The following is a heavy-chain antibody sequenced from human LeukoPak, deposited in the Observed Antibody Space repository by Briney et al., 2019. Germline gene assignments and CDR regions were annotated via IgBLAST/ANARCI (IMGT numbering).Heavy chain of an antibody. Sequence: SETLSLTCAVYGGSFSDYYWSWIRQLPGKGLEWIGEINHSGSTNYNPSLKSRVTISVDTSKNQFSLKLSSVTAADTAVYYCAREGPQIFGVVIRNNWFDPWGQGTLVTVSS. D-gene: IGHD3-3*01. CDR2: INHSGST. CDR1: GGSFSDYY. CDR3: AREGPQIFGVVIRNNWFDP. V-gene: IGHV4-34*01. J-gene: IGHJ5*02.